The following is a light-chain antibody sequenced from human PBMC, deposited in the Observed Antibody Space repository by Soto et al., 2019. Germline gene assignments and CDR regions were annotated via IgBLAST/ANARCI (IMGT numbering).Light chain of an antibody. V-gene: IGLV2-11*01. CDR1: SSDVGGYNF. Sequence: QSVLTQPRSVSGSPGQSVTISCTGTSSDVGGYNFVSWYQHHPGKAPKLMIYDVSKRPSGVPDRFSGSKSGNTASLTISGLQAGDEADYFCCSYAGSYTLVFGGGTQLTVL. CDR2: DVS. J-gene: IGLJ3*02. CDR3: CSYAGSYTLV.